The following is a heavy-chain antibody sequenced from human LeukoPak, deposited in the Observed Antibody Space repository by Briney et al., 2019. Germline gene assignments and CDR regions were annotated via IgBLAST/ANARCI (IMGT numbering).Heavy chain of an antibody. CDR2: INNDGTHT. CDR1: GFTFSTYW. Sequence: GGSLRLSCAASGFTFSTYWMHWVRQAPGKGLVWLSRINNDGTHTNYVDSVKGRLTVSRDNAKDTLYLQMTSLKAEDTAVYYCARTSSNYIEHSSYYMDVWGKGTTVTVSS. V-gene: IGHV3-74*01. J-gene: IGHJ6*03. D-gene: IGHD4-11*01. CDR3: ARTSSNYIEHSSYYMDV.